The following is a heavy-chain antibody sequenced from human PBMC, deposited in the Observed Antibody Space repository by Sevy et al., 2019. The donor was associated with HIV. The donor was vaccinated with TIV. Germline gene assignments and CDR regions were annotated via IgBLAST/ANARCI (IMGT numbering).Heavy chain of an antibody. J-gene: IGHJ4*02. CDR1: GYTFTDYY. D-gene: IGHD4-4*01. V-gene: IGHV1-2*06. CDR3: AREAGSNYYGQIHY. CDR2: INPYSGDT. Sequence: ASVKVSCKASGYTFTDYYMHWVRQAPGQGLEWMGRINPYSGDTKYAQKFQGRVTMTRDTSISTAYMVLSGLRFDDTAVYYCAREAGSNYYGQIHYWGQGSLVTVSS.